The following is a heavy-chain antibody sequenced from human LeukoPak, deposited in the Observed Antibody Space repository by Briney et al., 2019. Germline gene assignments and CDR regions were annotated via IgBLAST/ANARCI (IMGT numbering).Heavy chain of an antibody. V-gene: IGHV4-31*03. CDR3: ARDRMTGADDAFDI. CDR2: IYYSGST. CDR1: GGSISSGGYY. D-gene: IGHD1-14*01. J-gene: IGHJ3*02. Sequence: SQTLSLTCTVSGGSISSGGYYWSWIRQHPGKGLEWIGYIYYSGSTYYNPSLKSRVTISVDTSKNQFSLKLSSVTAADTAVYYCARDRMTGADDAFDIWGQGTMVTVSS.